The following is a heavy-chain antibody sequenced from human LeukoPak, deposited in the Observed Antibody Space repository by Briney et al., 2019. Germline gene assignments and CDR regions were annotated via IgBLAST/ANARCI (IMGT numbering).Heavy chain of an antibody. CDR1: GFTFSSYA. J-gene: IGHJ1*01. CDR3: AKVGATAGTLRIEYFQH. Sequence: GGSLRLSCAASGFTFSSYAMSWVRQAPGKGLEWVSGISYSGGSTYSADSVKGRFTISRDNSKNTLYLQMNSLRAEDTAVYFCAKVGATAGTLRIEYFQHWGQGTLVTVSS. D-gene: IGHD6-13*01. CDR2: ISYSGGST. V-gene: IGHV3-23*01.